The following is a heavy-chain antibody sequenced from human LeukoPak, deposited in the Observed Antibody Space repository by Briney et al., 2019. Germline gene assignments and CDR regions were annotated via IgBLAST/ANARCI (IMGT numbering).Heavy chain of an antibody. CDR2: MNPNSGNT. J-gene: IGHJ4*02. CDR3: AKDTFSSCWYYFDY. Sequence: GASVKVSCKASGYTFTSYDINWVRQATGQGLEWMGWMNPNSGNTGYAQKFQGRVTMTRNTSISTAYMELSSLRSEDTAVYYCAKDTFSSCWYYFDYWGQGTLVTVSS. V-gene: IGHV1-8*01. CDR1: GYTFTSYD. D-gene: IGHD6-19*01.